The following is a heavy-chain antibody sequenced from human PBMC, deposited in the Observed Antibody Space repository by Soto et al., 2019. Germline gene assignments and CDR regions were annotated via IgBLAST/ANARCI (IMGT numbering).Heavy chain of an antibody. CDR1: GYTFIHYW. J-gene: IGHJ6*01. D-gene: IGHD3-16*01. Sequence: GESLKISCKTSGYTFIHYWVGWVRQLPGKGLEWMGLVYPGDSDTRYSPSFQGQVTISADKSISTAYLQWSSMTASDTDMYYCARLGVVRTNYYYYGMGVCGQGNTVTVSS. CDR3: ARLGVVRTNYYYYGMGV. CDR2: VYPGDSDT. V-gene: IGHV5-51*01.